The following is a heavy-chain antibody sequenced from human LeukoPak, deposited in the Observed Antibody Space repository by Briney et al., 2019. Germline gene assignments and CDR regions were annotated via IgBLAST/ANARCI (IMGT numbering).Heavy chain of an antibody. V-gene: IGHV4-61*02. CDR2: IYTSGST. J-gene: IGHJ6*03. CDR3: ARDRIAAALDYYMDV. CDR1: GGSISSGSYY. D-gene: IGHD6-13*01. Sequence: SQTLSLTCTVSGGSISSGSYYWSWIRQPAGKGLEWIGRIYTSGSTNYNPSLKSRVTISVDTSKNQFFLKLSSVTAADTAVYYCARDRIAAALDYYMDVWGKGTTVTVSS.